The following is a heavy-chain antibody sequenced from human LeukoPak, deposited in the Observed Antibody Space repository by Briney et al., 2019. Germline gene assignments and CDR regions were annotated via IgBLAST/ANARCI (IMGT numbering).Heavy chain of an antibody. V-gene: IGHV1-2*02. CDR2: INPNSGGT. D-gene: IGHD4-17*01. CDR1: GYTFTGYY. Sequence: ASVKVSCKASGYTFTGYYMHWVRQAPGQGLEWMGWINPNSGGTNYAQKFQGRVTMTKDLSTSTVYLEVSSLRSEDTAVYYCARDLNGHGDYAPPTWGQGTLVTVSS. J-gene: IGHJ5*02. CDR3: ARDLNGHGDYAPPT.